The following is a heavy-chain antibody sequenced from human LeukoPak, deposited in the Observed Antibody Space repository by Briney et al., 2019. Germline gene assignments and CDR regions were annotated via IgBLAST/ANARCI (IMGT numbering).Heavy chain of an antibody. V-gene: IGHV3-23*01. J-gene: IGHJ4*02. CDR1: GFTFSTYG. Sequence: ETLRLSCAASGFTFSTYGITWVRQAPGKELEWVSAISGRADLTFYADSVKGRFTISRDNSKNTLYLQMNSLRAEDTAVYYCAKRGPGSPQSGKYYFDYWGQGTLVTVSS. CDR3: AKRGPGSPQSGKYYFDY. D-gene: IGHD3-10*01. CDR2: ISGRADLT.